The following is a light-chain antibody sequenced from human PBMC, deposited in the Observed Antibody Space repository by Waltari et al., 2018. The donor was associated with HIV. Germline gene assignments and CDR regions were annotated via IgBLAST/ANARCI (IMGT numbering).Light chain of an antibody. J-gene: IGLJ1*01. V-gene: IGLV3-19*01. CDR2: GND. CDR3: NSRDSSGHHLV. CDR1: SLRSYY. Sequence: SSELTQAPAVSVALGQTVRITCQGDSLRSYYASWYQQKPGQAPLLVVYGNDKRPSGIPDRFSGSSSGNTASLTITGAQAEDEADYYCNSRDSSGHHLVFATGTTVTVL.